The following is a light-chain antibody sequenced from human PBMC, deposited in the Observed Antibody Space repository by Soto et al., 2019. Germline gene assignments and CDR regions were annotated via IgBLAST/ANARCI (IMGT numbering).Light chain of an antibody. Sequence: QSVLTQPASVSGSPGQSITISCTGTSSDVGSYNLVSWYQQHPGKAPKLMIYEGSKRPSGVSNRFSGSKSGNTASLTISGLQAEDEANYYCCSYAGSRGDFVTGTKVTVL. CDR2: EGS. CDR3: CSYAGSRGD. CDR1: SSDVGSYNL. V-gene: IGLV2-23*01. J-gene: IGLJ1*01.